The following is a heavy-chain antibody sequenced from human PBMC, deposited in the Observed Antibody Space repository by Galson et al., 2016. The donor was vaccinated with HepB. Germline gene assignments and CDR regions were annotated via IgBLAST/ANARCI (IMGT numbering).Heavy chain of an antibody. V-gene: IGHV3-74*03. Sequence: SLRLSCAASGFAFRDYWMHWVRQAPGKGLIWVSRIRGDGTFTTYADSVKGRFTISRDNAENTLYLQMNSLRADYTAVYYCAGSDYFDYWGQGILVTVSS. J-gene: IGHJ4*02. CDR3: AGSDYFDY. CDR1: GFAFRDYW. CDR2: IRGDGTFT.